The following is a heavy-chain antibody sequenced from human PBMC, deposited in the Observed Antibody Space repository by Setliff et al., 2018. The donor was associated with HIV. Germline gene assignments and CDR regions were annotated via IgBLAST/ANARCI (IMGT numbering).Heavy chain of an antibody. D-gene: IGHD4-17*01. J-gene: IGHJ4*02. Sequence: TLSLPCTVSDSGTYYWSWLRQPAGKGLEWIGRVSSRGDTDYNPSLKSRVTMSGDTSKNQFSLKLTSVTASDTAVYYCARAAAGNTGPFDLWGQGSPVTVSS. CDR3: ARAAAGNTGPFDL. V-gene: IGHV4-61*02. CDR1: DSGTYY. CDR2: VSSRGDT.